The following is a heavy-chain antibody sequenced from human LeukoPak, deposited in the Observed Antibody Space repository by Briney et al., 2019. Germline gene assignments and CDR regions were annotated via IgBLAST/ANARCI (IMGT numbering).Heavy chain of an antibody. CDR2: IYYSGST. J-gene: IGHJ4*02. CDR1: GGSIGSYY. CDR3: ARAGSGWDRLDY. Sequence: SETLSLTCTVSGGSIGSYYWSWIRQPPGKGLEWIGYIYYSGSTNYNPSLKSRVTISVDTSKNQFSLKLSSVTAADTAVYYCARAGSGWDRLDYWGQGTLVTVSS. D-gene: IGHD6-19*01. V-gene: IGHV4-59*01.